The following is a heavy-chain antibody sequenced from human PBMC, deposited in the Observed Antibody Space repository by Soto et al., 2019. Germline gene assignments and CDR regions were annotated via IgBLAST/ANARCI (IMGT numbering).Heavy chain of an antibody. CDR3: AKETGNLGYSYYGLDV. V-gene: IGHV3-30*18. D-gene: IGHD1-1*01. Sequence: MQLVESGGGVVQPGRSLTLSCAASGFTFNSYGMHWVRQAPGKGLEWVALISYDGSNKYYADSVKGRFTISRDNSKNTLFLQMKSLRVEDTAVYSCAKETGNLGYSYYGLDVWGQGTTVTVSS. CDR2: ISYDGSNK. J-gene: IGHJ6*02. CDR1: GFTFNSYG.